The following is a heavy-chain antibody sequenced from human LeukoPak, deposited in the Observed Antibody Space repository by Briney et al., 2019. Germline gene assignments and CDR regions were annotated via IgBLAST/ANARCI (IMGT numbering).Heavy chain of an antibody. CDR2: INPNSGGT. CDR3: ASLYCSSTSCLYDYYYGMDV. Sequence: ASVKVSCKASGYTFTGYYMHWVRQAPGQGLEWMGRINPNSGGTNYAQKLQGRVTMTRDTSISTAYMELSRLRSDDTAVYYCASLYCSSTSCLYDYYYGMDVWGQGTTVTVSS. CDR1: GYTFTGYY. J-gene: IGHJ6*02. V-gene: IGHV1-2*06. D-gene: IGHD2-2*01.